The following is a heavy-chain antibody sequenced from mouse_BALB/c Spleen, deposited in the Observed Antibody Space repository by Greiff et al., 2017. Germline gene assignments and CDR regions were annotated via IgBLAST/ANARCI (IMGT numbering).Heavy chain of an antibody. CDR3: ARGGLLRPAWFAY. CDR2: IRNKANGYTT. D-gene: IGHD2-3*01. V-gene: IGHV7-3*02. J-gene: IGHJ3*01. Sequence: EVQLQESGGGLVQPGGSLRLSCATSGFTFTDYYMSWVRQPPGKALEWLGFIRNKANGYTTEYSASVKGRFTISRDNSQSILYLQMNTLRAEDSATYYCARGGLLRPAWFAYWGQGTLVTVSA. CDR1: GFTFTDYY.